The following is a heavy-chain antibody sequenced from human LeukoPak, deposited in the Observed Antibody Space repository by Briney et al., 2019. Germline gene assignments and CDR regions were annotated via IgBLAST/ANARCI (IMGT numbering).Heavy chain of an antibody. Sequence: GESLQISFKGSGYRFTSYWIGWVRQLPGKGVEWMGIIYPGDSDTRYSPSFQGQVTISADKSISTAYLQWSSLKASDTAMYYCARRYYYDSSGYYDYWGQGTLVTVSS. J-gene: IGHJ4*02. CDR2: IYPGDSDT. CDR1: GYRFTSYW. CDR3: ARRYYYDSSGYYDY. V-gene: IGHV5-51*01. D-gene: IGHD3-22*01.